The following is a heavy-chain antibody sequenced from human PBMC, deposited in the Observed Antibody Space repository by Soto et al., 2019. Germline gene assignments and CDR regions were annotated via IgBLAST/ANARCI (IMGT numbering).Heavy chain of an antibody. CDR3: ARGTLLWFGGAAWFDP. Sequence: PSETLSLTCAVYGGSFSGYYWSWIRQPPGKGLEWIGEINHSGSTNYNPSLKSRVTISVDTSKNQFSLKLSSVTAADTAVYYCARGTLLWFGGAAWFDPWGQGTLVTVSS. D-gene: IGHD3-10*01. CDR1: GGSFSGYY. CDR2: INHSGST. J-gene: IGHJ5*02. V-gene: IGHV4-34*01.